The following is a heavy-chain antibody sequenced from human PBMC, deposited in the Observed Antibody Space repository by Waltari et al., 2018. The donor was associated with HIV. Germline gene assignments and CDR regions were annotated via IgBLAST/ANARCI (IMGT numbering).Heavy chain of an antibody. J-gene: IGHJ6*02. V-gene: IGHV4-59*08. CDR1: GGSIDYSY. Sequence: QVQLQESGPGLVKPSETLSLTCPVSGGSIDYSYWSWIRQPPGKGLEWIGYIYYSGSTNYNPSLKSRVTMSVDTSKNQFSLNLSSVTAADTAVYYCARQGCTSTSCQRRGGMDVWGQGTSVSVSS. CDR3: ARQGCTSTSCQRRGGMDV. D-gene: IGHD2-2*01. CDR2: IYYSGST.